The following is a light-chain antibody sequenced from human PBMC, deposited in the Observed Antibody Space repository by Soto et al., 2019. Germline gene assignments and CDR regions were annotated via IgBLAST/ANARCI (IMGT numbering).Light chain of an antibody. V-gene: IGLV2-23*02. J-gene: IGLJ1*01. CDR3: CSYAGAVADV. CDR2: EVN. Sequence: QCALTQPASVSGSPGQAITISCAGTGSDVGAYNLVSWYQQHPGKAPKLIICEVNTRPPGISHCFSGSESGDTASLTISGLLAEDDAGYFCCSYAGAVADVFGTGTKDTVL. CDR1: GSDVGAYNL.